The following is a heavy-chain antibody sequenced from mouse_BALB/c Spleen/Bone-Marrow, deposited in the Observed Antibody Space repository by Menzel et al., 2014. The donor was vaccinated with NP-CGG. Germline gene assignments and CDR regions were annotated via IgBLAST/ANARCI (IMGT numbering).Heavy chain of an antibody. D-gene: IGHD1-1*01. CDR2: INPSNGGT. V-gene: IGHV1S81*02. CDR1: GYTFSSYY. CDR3: TRSNYGYWYFDV. Sequence: VKLMESGAELVKPGASVKLSCKASGYTFSSYYMYWVKQRPGQGLEWIGEINPSNGGTKFNEKFKSKATLTVDKSSSTAYMQLSSLTSEDSAVYYCTRSNYGYWYFDVWGAGTTVTVS. J-gene: IGHJ1*01.